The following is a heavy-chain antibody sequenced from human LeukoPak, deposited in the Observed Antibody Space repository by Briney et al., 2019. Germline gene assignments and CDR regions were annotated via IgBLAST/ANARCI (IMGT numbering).Heavy chain of an antibody. CDR3: AKLSGWYGLDY. Sequence: GGSLRLSCADSGFTFSSYAMSWVRQAPGKGLEWVSAISGSGGSTHYADSVKGRFTISRDNSKNTLYLQMNSLRAEDTAVYYCAKLSGWYGLDYWGQGTLVTVSS. CDR1: GFTFSSYA. J-gene: IGHJ4*02. CDR2: ISGSGGST. V-gene: IGHV3-23*01. D-gene: IGHD6-19*01.